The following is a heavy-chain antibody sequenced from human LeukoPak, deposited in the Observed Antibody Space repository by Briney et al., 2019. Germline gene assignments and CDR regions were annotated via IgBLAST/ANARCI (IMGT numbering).Heavy chain of an antibody. CDR2: IDHSRST. J-gene: IGHJ4*02. Sequence: GLEWIGEIDHSRSTNYNPSLKSRVTISVDTSKNQFSLKLSSVTAADTAVYYCARDLYSGFSIDYWGQGTLVTVSS. CDR3: ARDLYSGFSIDY. D-gene: IGHD3-10*02. V-gene: IGHV4-34*01.